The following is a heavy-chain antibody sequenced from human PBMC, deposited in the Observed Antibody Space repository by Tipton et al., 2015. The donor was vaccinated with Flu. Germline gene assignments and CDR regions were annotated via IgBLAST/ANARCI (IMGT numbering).Heavy chain of an antibody. CDR1: GYSFTSYW. D-gene: IGHD3-3*01. J-gene: IGHJ4*02. V-gene: IGHV5-51*01. CDR3: AGIKNYDLWSGYYPDY. Sequence: QLVQSGAEVKKPGESLKISCKGSGYSFTSYWIGWVRQMPGKGLEWMGIIYPGDSDTRYSPYFQGQVTISADKSIRTAYLQWSSLKASDPAMYYCAGIKNYDLWSGYYPDYWGQGTLDTVSS. CDR2: IYPGDSDT.